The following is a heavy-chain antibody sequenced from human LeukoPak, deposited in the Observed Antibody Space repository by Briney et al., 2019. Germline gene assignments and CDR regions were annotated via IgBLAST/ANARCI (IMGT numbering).Heavy chain of an antibody. J-gene: IGHJ3*02. CDR2: IIPIFGTA. CDR3: ARGGYYDSSGYLHDAFDI. Sequence: ASVKVSCKASGGTFSSYAISWVRQAPGQGLEWMGGIIPIFGTANYAQKFQGRVTITADKSTSPAYMELSSLRSEDTAVYYCARGGYYDSSGYLHDAFDIWGQGTMVTVSS. D-gene: IGHD3-22*01. CDR1: GGTFSSYA. V-gene: IGHV1-69*06.